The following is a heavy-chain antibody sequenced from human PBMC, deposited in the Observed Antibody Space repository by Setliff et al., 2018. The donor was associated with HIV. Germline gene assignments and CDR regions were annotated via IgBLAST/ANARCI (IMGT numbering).Heavy chain of an antibody. V-gene: IGHV4-61*02. CDR1: GGSISSGGYY. J-gene: IGHJ4*02. CDR3: ARALAGGSGWNYFDL. Sequence: SETLSLTCTVSGGSISSGGYYWSWIRQPAGKGLEWIGRIYTSGSTKYNPSLKSRLTISVDTSKNQFSLKLRSVTAADTAAYYCARALAGGSGWNYFDLWGPGTLVTVS. CDR2: IYTSGST. D-gene: IGHD6-19*01.